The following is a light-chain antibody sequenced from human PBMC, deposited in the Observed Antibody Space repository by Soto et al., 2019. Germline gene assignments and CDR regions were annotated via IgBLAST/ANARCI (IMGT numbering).Light chain of an antibody. V-gene: IGLV6-57*04. J-gene: IGLJ2*01. CDR1: SGSIASNY. CDR2: ADK. CDR3: QSYDRDSPVI. Sequence: NFMLTQPHSVSESPGKTVTISCTRSSGSIASNYVQWYQQRPGSAPATLIFADKERPSGVPGRFSGSIDRSSNSASLTIAGLKTEDEADYYCQSYDRDSPVIFGGGTKVTVL.